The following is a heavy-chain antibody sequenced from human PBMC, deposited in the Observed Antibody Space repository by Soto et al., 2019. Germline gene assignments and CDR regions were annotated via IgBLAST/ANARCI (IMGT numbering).Heavy chain of an antibody. CDR3: XXXXXXXXXXXXXXXXL. Sequence: QVQLVESGGGVVQPGRSLRLSCAASGFTFSSYGMHWVRQAPGKGLEXXXVISYDGSNKXYADSVKGRFTISRDNSKXXXXXXXXXXXXXXXXXXXXXXXXXXXXXXXXXXXXLWGRGTLVTVSS. CDR2: ISYDGSNK. J-gene: IGHJ2*01. CDR1: GFTFSSYG. V-gene: IGHV3-30*03.